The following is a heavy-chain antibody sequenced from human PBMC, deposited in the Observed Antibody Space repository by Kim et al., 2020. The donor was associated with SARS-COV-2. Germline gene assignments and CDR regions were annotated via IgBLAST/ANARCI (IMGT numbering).Heavy chain of an antibody. CDR3: AKVGIGWYFDY. Sequence: THNADSGKGRFTISRDKSKNTLYLQMNSLRAEDTAVYYCAKVGIGWYFDYWGHGTLVTVSS. J-gene: IGHJ4*01. CDR2: T. V-gene: IGHV3-23*01. D-gene: IGHD6-19*01.